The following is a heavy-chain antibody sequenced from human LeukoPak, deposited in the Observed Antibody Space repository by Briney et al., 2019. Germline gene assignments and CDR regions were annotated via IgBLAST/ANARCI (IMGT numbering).Heavy chain of an antibody. CDR3: ARLMVRGANWFDP. J-gene: IGHJ5*02. V-gene: IGHV1-69*06. CDR2: IIPIFGTA. Sequence: SEKLSCKASGVTFSSYAISWVRQAPGQGLEWVGGIIPIFGTANYAQKFQGRVTITADKSTSTAYMELSSLRSEDTAVYYCARLMVRGANWFDPWGQGTLVTVSS. D-gene: IGHD3-10*01. CDR1: GVTFSSYA.